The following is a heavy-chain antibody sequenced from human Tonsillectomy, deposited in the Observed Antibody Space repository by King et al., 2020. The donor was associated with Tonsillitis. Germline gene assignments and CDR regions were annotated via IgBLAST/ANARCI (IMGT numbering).Heavy chain of an antibody. Sequence: VQLQESGPGLVKPSETLSLTCTVSGGSISSYYWSWIRQPAGKGLEWIGRIYTSGSTNYNPSLKSRVTMSVDTSKNQFSLNLTSVTAADTAGYYCARDSLAPGGSCSGTSCSEGWFDPWGQGTLVTVSS. CDR1: GGSISSYY. CDR2: IYTSGST. J-gene: IGHJ5*02. CDR3: ARDSLAPGGSCSGTSCSEGWFDP. V-gene: IGHV4-4*07. D-gene: IGHD2-2*03.